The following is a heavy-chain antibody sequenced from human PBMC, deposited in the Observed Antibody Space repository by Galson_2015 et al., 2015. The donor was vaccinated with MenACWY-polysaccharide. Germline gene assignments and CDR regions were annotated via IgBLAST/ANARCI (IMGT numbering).Heavy chain of an antibody. J-gene: IGHJ5*02. D-gene: IGHD2-15*01. CDR1: GFTFSTYA. Sequence: SLRLSCAASGFTFSTYAMTWVRQAPGKGLEWLSYITGSSSIIYYAESVKGRFTISRDNAKNSLYLQMNSLRDEDTAVYYCARDSGGTGADDHWGQGTLVTVSS. CDR2: ITGSSSII. CDR3: ARDSGGTGADDH. V-gene: IGHV3-48*02.